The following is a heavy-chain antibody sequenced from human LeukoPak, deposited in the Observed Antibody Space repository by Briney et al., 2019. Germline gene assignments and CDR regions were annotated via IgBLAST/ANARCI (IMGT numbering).Heavy chain of an antibody. D-gene: IGHD6-13*01. J-gene: IGHJ6*03. CDR1: GGTFSSYA. CDR3: ARDRGIRGAAAGRWRVYYYYMDV. Sequence: ASVKVSCKASGGTFSSYAISWVRQAPGQGLEWMGGIIPIFGTANYAQKFQGRVTITTDESTSTAYMELSSLRSEDTAVYYCARDRGIRGAAAGRWRVYYYYMDVWGKGTTVTVSS. CDR2: IIPIFGTA. V-gene: IGHV1-69*05.